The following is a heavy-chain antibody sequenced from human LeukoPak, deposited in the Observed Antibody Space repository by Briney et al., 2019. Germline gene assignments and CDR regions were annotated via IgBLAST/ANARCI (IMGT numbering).Heavy chain of an antibody. CDR1: GFSVSDNS. CDR2: IYSGTT. Sequence: GGSLRLSCTVSGFSVSDNSMSWVRQAPGKGLEWVSFIYSGTTHYSDSVKGRFTISRDNSKNTLYLQMNSLRAEDTAVYYCARGSKYSYVDYWGQGTLVTVSS. CDR3: ARGSKYSYVDY. V-gene: IGHV3-53*01. D-gene: IGHD5-18*01. J-gene: IGHJ4*02.